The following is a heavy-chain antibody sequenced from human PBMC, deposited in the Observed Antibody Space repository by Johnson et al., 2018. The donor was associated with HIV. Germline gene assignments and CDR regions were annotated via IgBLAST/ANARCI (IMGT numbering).Heavy chain of an antibody. CDR3: ATFGGGSFHAFDI. J-gene: IGHJ3*02. CDR2: ISYDGSNK. D-gene: IGHD1-26*01. Sequence: QMQLVESGGGVVRPGGSLRLSCAASGFTFSSYAMHWVRQAPGKGLEWVAVISYDGSNKYYADSVKGRFTISRDNSKNTLYLQMNSLRAEDTAVYYCATFGGGSFHAFDIWGQGTMVTVSS. CDR1: GFTFSSYA. V-gene: IGHV3-30-3*01.